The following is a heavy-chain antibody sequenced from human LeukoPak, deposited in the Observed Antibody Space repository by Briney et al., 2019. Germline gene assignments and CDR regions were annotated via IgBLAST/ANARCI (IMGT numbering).Heavy chain of an antibody. Sequence: SQTLSLTCAVSGGSISSGGYSWSWVRQPPGKGLEWIGYIYYSGSTYYNPSLKSRVTISVDTSKNQFSLKLSSVTAADTAVYYCARRARFLEGDNHYYYYGMDVWGQGTTVTVSS. D-gene: IGHD3-3*01. CDR2: IYYSGST. CDR3: ARRARFLEGDNHYYYYGMDV. V-gene: IGHV4-30-2*03. J-gene: IGHJ6*02. CDR1: GGSISSGGYS.